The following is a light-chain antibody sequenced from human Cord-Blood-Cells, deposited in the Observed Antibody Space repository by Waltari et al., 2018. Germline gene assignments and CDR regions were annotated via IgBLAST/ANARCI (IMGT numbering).Light chain of an antibody. CDR3: SSDAGSNNWV. V-gene: IGLV2-8*01. CDR1: SSDVGGYNY. CDR2: EVS. J-gene: IGLJ3*02. Sequence: QSALTQPPSASGSPGQSVTISCTGTSSDVGGYNYVSWYQHHPGKAPKLMIYEVSKRPSGVPDPFSGSKSGNTASLTVAGLQAEDEADYYCSSDAGSNNWVFGGGTKLTVL.